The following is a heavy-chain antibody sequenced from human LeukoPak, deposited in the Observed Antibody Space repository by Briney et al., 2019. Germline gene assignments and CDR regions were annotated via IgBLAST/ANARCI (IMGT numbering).Heavy chain of an antibody. CDR2: ISNSDYNT. V-gene: IGHV3-21*01. D-gene: IGHD4-11*01. Sequence: PGGSLRLSCAASGFTFSSYAMSWVRQAPGKGLEWVSTISNSDYNTYYADSVKGRFTISRDNAKNSLYLQMNSLRAEDTAVYYCVRGVPKTSYYYYYMDVWGKGTTVTVSS. CDR3: VRGVPKTSYYYYYMDV. CDR1: GFTFSSYA. J-gene: IGHJ6*03.